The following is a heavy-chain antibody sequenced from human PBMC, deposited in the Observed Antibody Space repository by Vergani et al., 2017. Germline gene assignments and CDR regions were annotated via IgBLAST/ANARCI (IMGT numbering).Heavy chain of an antibody. Sequence: EVQLVESGGGLIHPGGSLRLSCEGSGFSFSGYWMHWVRQSPEKGLVWVSRIKSDGSITNYADSVKGRFTNSRDKAKNTLYLEMNSLRGDDTAIYYCVRARCSGPCFMSNWFDSWGQGTLVTVSS. CDR2: IKSDGSIT. CDR3: VRARCSGPCFMSNWFDS. J-gene: IGHJ5*01. CDR1: GFSFSGYW. D-gene: IGHD5-12*01. V-gene: IGHV3-74*01.